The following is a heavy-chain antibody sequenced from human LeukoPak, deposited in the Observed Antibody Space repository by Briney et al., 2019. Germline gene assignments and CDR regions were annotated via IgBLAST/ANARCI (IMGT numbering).Heavy chain of an antibody. CDR2: ISSSRRTI. CDR1: GFTFSSYN. D-gene: IGHD2-15*01. J-gene: IGHJ4*02. CDR3: ARSSSRYCSGGSCYSGVLGYFDY. Sequence: GGSLRLSCEASGFTFSSYNINWVRQAPGKGLDLVSYISSSRRTISYADSVKGRFTISRDNAKNSLYLQMNSLRAEDTAVYYCARSSSRYCSGGSCYSGVLGYFDYWGQGTLVTVSS. V-gene: IGHV3-48*01.